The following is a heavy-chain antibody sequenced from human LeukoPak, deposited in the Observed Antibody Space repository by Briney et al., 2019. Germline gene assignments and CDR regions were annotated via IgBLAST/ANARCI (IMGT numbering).Heavy chain of an antibody. V-gene: IGHV3-7*01. CDR2: IKQDGSEK. Sequence: GGSLRLSCAASGFTFSRYWMSWVRQAPGKGPEWVANIKQDGSEKYYVDSVRGRFTISRDNARTSLYLQTNSLRAEDTAVYYCATHCSSVSCSLATFDIWGQGTMVTVSS. CDR3: ATHCSSVSCSLATFDI. D-gene: IGHD2-2*01. J-gene: IGHJ3*02. CDR1: GFTFSRYW.